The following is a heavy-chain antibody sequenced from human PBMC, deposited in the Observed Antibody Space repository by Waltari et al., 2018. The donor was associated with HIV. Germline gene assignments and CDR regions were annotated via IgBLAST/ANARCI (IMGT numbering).Heavy chain of an antibody. J-gene: IGHJ4*02. CDR3: ARLHSSGWYFDH. Sequence: QLQLQESGPGLVKPSETLSLTCPVSGGSLSDTTSYWGWIRQPPGKGLEWVGSIYYSGSTYYNPSLKSRVTISVDTSKSQFSLRLTSVTAADAALYYCARLHSSGWYFDHWGQGTLVTVSS. D-gene: IGHD6-19*01. CDR1: GGSLSDTTSY. CDR2: IYYSGST. V-gene: IGHV4-39*01.